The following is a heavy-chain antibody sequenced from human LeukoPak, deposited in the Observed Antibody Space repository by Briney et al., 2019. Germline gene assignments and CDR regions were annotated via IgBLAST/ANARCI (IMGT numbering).Heavy chain of an antibody. D-gene: IGHD4-17*01. CDR1: GFTVSSNY. CDR3: ARDGSGGDYKTGYFDY. J-gene: IGHJ4*02. CDR2: IYSGGST. Sequence: PGGSLRLSCAASGFTVSSNYMSWVRQAPGKGLEWVSVIYSGGSTYYADSVKGRFTISRDNFKNTLYLQMNSLRAEDTAVYYCARDGSGGDYKTGYFDYWGQGTLVTVSS. V-gene: IGHV3-53*01.